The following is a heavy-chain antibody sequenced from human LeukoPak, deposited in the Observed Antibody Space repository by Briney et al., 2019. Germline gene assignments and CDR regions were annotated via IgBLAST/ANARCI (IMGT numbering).Heavy chain of an antibody. CDR2: ISWNSGSI. Sequence: GGSLRLSCAASGFTFDDYAMHWVRQAPGKGLEWVSGISWNSGSIGYADSVKGRFTISRDNAKNSLYLQMNSPRAEDTALYYCAKDRSSSWSAAFDYWGQGTLVTVSS. V-gene: IGHV3-9*01. CDR3: AKDRSSSWSAAFDY. D-gene: IGHD6-13*01. J-gene: IGHJ4*02. CDR1: GFTFDDYA.